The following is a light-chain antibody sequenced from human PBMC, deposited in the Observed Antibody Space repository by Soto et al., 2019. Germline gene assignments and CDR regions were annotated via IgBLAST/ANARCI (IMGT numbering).Light chain of an antibody. J-gene: IGKJ2*01. CDR2: DAS. Sequence: EIVLTQSPGTLSLSPGERATLSCRASQSVSSSSLAWYQQKRGQAPRLLIHDASSRATGIPDRFSGSGSGTDFTLTISRLEPEDFAVYYCQQRSGWYTFGQGTKLEIK. CDR1: QSVSSSS. V-gene: IGKV3D-20*02. CDR3: QQRSGWYT.